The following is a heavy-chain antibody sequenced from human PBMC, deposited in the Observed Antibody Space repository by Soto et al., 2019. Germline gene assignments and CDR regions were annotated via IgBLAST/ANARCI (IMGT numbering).Heavy chain of an antibody. V-gene: IGHV3-23*01. D-gene: IGHD6-19*01. J-gene: IGHJ4*02. Sequence: GGPLRLSCAASGFTFSSFAMSWVRQAPGKGLEWVSAIGSRGDSTYYADSVKGRFTISRDNSKNTLYLQMNSLRAEDTAVYYCAKDLIYGYNSGRPFDSWGQGTLVTVS. CDR3: AKDLIYGYNSGRPFDS. CDR1: GFTFSSFA. CDR2: IGSRGDST.